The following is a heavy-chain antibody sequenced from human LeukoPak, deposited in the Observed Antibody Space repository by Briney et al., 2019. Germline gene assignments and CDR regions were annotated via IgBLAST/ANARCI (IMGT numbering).Heavy chain of an antibody. Sequence: PGGSLRLSRAASGFTFSSYPMNWVRQAPGKGLEWVSTIVSDGYKSYYADSVRGRFAISRDNSQNTVYLQMNSLTAEDTAVYYCAKDLFLFFGDSRGQGTLVTVSS. J-gene: IGHJ4*02. CDR2: IVSDGYKS. V-gene: IGHV3-23*01. CDR3: AKDLFLFFGDS. D-gene: IGHD3-10*01. CDR1: GFTFSSYP.